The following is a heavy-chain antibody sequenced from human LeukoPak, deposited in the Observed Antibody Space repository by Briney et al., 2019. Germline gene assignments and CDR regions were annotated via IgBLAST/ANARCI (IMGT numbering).Heavy chain of an antibody. CDR3: ARQSGSYGVYYYYMDV. D-gene: IGHD1-26*01. V-gene: IGHV4-59*08. CDR2: IYYSGST. Sequence: SETLSLTCTVSGGSISSYYWSWIRQPPGKGLEWIGYIYYSGSTNYNPSLKSPVTISVDTSKHQFSLKLSSLTAADTAVYYCARQSGSYGVYYYYMDVWGKGTTVTISS. J-gene: IGHJ6*03. CDR1: GGSISSYY.